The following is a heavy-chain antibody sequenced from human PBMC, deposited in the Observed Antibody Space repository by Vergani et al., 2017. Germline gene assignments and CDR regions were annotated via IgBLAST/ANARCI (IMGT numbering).Heavy chain of an antibody. Sequence: QVQLVQSGAEVKKPGASVKVSCKASGYTFTSYYMHWVRQAPGQGLEWMGGIIPIFGTANYAQKFQGRVTITADESTSTAYMALSSLRSEDTAVYYCAYEGGVKTYGMDVWGQGTTVTVSS. V-gene: IGHV1-69*01. J-gene: IGHJ6*02. CDR2: IIPIFGTA. CDR1: GYTFTSYY. D-gene: IGHD3-16*01. CDR3: AYEGGVKTYGMDV.